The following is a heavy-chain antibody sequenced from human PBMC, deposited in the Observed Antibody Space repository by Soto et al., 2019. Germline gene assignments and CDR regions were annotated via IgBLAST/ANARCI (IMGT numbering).Heavy chain of an antibody. Sequence: ETLFLTCTVSAGSISSSSYYWGWIRQPPGQGLEWIGSIYYSGSTYYNPSLKSRVTISVDTSKNQFSLKLSSVTAADTAVYYCARIMRRAVAGSKTPIRDYYMDVWGKGTTVTVSS. CDR2: IYYSGST. CDR1: AGSISSSSYY. V-gene: IGHV4-39*01. J-gene: IGHJ6*03. D-gene: IGHD6-19*01. CDR3: ARIMRRAVAGSKTPIRDYYMDV.